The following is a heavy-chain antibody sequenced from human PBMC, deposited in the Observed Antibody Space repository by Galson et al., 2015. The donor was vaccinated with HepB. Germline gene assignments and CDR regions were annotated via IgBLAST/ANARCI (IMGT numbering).Heavy chain of an antibody. D-gene: IGHD3-9*01. CDR3: ARVHTIRNWFDP. CDR2: INPSGGST. V-gene: IGHV1-46*01. Sequence: VKVSCKASGYTFTSYYMHWVRQAPGQGLEWMGMINPSGGSTSYAQKFQGRVTMTRDTSTSTVYMELSSLRSEDTAVYYCARVHTIRNWFDPWGQGTLVTVSS. CDR1: GYTFTSYY. J-gene: IGHJ5*02.